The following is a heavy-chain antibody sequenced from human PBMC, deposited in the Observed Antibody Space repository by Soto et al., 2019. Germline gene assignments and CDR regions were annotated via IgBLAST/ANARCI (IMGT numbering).Heavy chain of an antibody. CDR2: ISAHNGNT. Sequence: QVHLVQSGAEVKKPGASVKVSCKGSGYTFTSYGITWVRQAPGQGLEWMGWISAHNGNTDYAQKLXXXVTVTRXTSTSTXXMXXXSLRSDDTAVYYCARGRYGDYWGQGALVTVSS. CDR3: ARGRYGDY. V-gene: IGHV1-18*01. CDR1: GYTFTSYG. J-gene: IGHJ4*02. D-gene: IGHD1-1*01.